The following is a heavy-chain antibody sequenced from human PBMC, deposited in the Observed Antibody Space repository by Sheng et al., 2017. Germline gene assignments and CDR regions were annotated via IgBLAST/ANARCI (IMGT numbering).Heavy chain of an antibody. J-gene: IGHJ4*02. CDR3: AGSPMARGVGF. CDR2: FYISGST. V-gene: IGHV4-4*07. CDR1: GGSINSYY. D-gene: IGHD3-10*01. Sequence: QVQLQESGPGLVKPSETLSLTCTVSGGSINSYYWNWIRQPAGKGLEWIGRFYISGSTNYNPSLKSRLSMSFDTSTNQFSLKLTSVTAADTAIYYCAGSPMARGVGFWGQGTLVTVSS.